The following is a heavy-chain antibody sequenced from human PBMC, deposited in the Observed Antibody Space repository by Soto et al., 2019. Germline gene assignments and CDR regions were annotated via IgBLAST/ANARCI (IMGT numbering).Heavy chain of an antibody. Sequence: QVQLQESGPGLVKPSQTLSLTCTVSGGSIXXXXXXWSWIRQHPGKGLEWIGYIYYSGNTYYNPXXXXXXXXXXXXXXXXXXXXXXXXXXAXXXXXXXARSVFPWGQGTLVTVSS. V-gene: IGHV4-31*01. CDR3: ARSVFP. CDR1: GGSIXXXXXX. CDR2: IYYSGNT. J-gene: IGHJ5*02.